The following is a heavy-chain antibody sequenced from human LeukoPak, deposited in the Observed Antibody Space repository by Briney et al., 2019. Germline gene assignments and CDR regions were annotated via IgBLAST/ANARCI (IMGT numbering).Heavy chain of an antibody. CDR1: GYTFTSYG. CDR3: ARGGLVTTVTYYFDY. D-gene: IGHD4-11*01. CDR2: ISAYNGNT. J-gene: IGHJ4*02. V-gene: IGHV1-18*01. Sequence: GASVKVSYKASGYTFTSYGISWVRQAPGQGLEWMGWISAYNGNTNYAQKLQGRVTMTTDTSTSTAYMELRSLRSDDTAVYYCARGGLVTTVTYYFDYWGQGTLVTVSS.